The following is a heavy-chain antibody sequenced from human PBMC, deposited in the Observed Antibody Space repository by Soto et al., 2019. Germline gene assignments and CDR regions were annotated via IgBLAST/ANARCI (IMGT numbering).Heavy chain of an antibody. D-gene: IGHD6-6*01. CDR3: AGSSSSSRWFDP. V-gene: IGHV1-69*02. CDR1: GGTFSSYT. CDR2: IIPILGIA. Sequence: ASVKVSCKASGGTFSSYTISWVRQAPGQGLEWMGRIIPILGIANYAQKFQGRVTITADKSTRTAYMELSSLRSEDTAVYYCAGSSSSSRWFDPWGQGTLVTVSS. J-gene: IGHJ5*02.